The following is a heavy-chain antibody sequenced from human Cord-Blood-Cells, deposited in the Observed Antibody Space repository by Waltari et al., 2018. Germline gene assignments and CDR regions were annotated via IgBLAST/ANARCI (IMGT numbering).Heavy chain of an antibody. CDR1: GGTFSSYA. CDR2: IIPILGTA. V-gene: IGHV1-69*01. D-gene: IGHD3-3*01. CDR3: ASDYDFWSGYYAFDI. J-gene: IGHJ3*02. Sequence: QVQLVQSGAEVKKPGSSVKVSCKASGGTFSSYAISWVRQAPGQGLEWMGGIIPILGTANYAPKVQGRVTITADESTSTAYMELSSLRSEDTAVYYCASDYDFWSGYYAFDIWGQGTMVTVSS.